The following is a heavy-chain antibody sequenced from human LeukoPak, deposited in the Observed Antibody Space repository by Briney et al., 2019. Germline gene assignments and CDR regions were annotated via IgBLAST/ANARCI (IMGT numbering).Heavy chain of an antibody. Sequence: SGTQSLTCAVSGGSISSSNWWSWVRQPPGKGLEWIGEIYHSGSTNYNPSLKSRVTISVDKSKNQFSLKLSSVTAADTAVYYCARRTTVTPPDAFDIWGQGTMVTVSS. CDR2: IYHSGST. V-gene: IGHV4-4*02. CDR1: GGSISSSNW. CDR3: ARRTTVTPPDAFDI. J-gene: IGHJ3*02. D-gene: IGHD4-17*01.